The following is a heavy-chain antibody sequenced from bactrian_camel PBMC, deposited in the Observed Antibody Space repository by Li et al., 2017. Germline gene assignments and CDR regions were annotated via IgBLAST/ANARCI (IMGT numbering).Heavy chain of an antibody. D-gene: IGHD1*01. Sequence: HVQLVESGGGSVQPGGSLRPSCAASGSGFTGGFCMAWFRQTTGKEREGVAAIGDDGRTNYVDSVKGRFSISKANGGKTLYLQMNNLEPEDTAMYYCAATWDSLRCLEFTAEYWGQGTQVTVS. J-gene: IGHJ4*01. CDR1: GSGFTGGFC. CDR3: AATWDSLRCLEFTAEY. CDR2: IGDDGRT. V-gene: IGHV3S53*01.